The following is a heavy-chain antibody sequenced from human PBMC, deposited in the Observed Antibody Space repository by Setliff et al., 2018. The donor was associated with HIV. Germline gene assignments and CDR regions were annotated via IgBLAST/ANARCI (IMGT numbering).Heavy chain of an antibody. Sequence: SETLSLTCTVSGGSISSYYWSWIRQPPGKGLEWIGYIYTSGSTNYNPSLKSRVTISVDTSKNQFSLKLSSVTAADTAVYYCARRGWYSVDYWGQGTLVTVSS. D-gene: IGHD6-19*01. CDR2: IYTSGST. CDR1: GGSISSYY. J-gene: IGHJ4*02. CDR3: ARRGWYSVDY. V-gene: IGHV4-4*09.